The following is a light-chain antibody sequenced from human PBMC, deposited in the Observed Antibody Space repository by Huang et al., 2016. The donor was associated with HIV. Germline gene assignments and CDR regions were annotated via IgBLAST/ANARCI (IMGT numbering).Light chain of an antibody. CDR1: QSVGNY. J-gene: IGKJ4*01. CDR2: DTS. CDR3: QQRSSGVT. Sequence: IVLTQSPATLSWYPGERVTLSCRASQSVGNYIAWYQQHPGQSPKLLSYDTSNRATGTPVRFSGSGSGTDFTLTISSLESEDFAVYYCQQRSSGVTFGGGTKV. V-gene: IGKV3-11*01.